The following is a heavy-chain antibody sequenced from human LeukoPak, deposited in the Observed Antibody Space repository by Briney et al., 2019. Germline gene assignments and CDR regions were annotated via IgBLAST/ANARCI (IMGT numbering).Heavy chain of an antibody. V-gene: IGHV4-34*01. J-gene: IGHJ4*02. Sequence: SETLSLTCAVYGGSFSGYYWSWIRQPPGKGLEWIGEINHSGSTNYNPSLKSRVTISVDTSKNQFSLKLSSVTAADTAVYYCARAVDTDCFDYWGQGTLVTVSS. CDR3: ARAVDTDCFDY. CDR1: GGSFSGYY. CDR2: INHSGST. D-gene: IGHD5-18*01.